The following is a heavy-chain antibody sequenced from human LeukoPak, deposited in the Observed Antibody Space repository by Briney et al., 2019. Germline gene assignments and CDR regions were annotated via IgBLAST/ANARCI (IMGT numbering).Heavy chain of an antibody. Sequence: ETLSLTCAAYGWTFSGYYWRWIRQPPGKGLEWIGDINHSGSTNYNPSLKSRVTISGDTSKNQFSLKLNSVTAADTAVYSCASVKYYDMGSVGYYFDYWGQGTLVTVSS. CDR3: ASVKYYDMGSVGYYFDY. CDR1: GWTFSGYY. J-gene: IGHJ4*02. V-gene: IGHV4-34*01. D-gene: IGHD3-9*01. CDR2: INHSGST.